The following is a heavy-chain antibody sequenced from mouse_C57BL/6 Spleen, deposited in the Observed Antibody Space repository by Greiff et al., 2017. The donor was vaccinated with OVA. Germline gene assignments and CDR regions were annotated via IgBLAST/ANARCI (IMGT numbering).Heavy chain of an antibody. CDR1: GYTFTSYG. J-gene: IGHJ4*01. Sequence: VQLQQSGAELARPGASVKLSCKASGYTFTSYGISWVKQRTGQGLEWIGEIYPRRGNTYYNEKFKGKATLTADKSSSTAYMEIRSLTSEDSAVYFCARVGGDAMDYWGQGTSVTVSS. CDR3: ARVGGDAMDY. CDR2: IYPRRGNT. V-gene: IGHV1-81*01.